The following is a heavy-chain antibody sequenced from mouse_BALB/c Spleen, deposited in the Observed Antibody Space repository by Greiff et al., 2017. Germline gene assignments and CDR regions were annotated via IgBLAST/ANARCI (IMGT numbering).Heavy chain of an antibody. V-gene: IGHV3-6*02. CDR1: GYSITSGYY. D-gene: IGHD2-4*01. J-gene: IGHJ3*01. CDR2: ISYDGSN. CDR3: AREGDYGAWFAY. Sequence: DVKLQESGPGLVKPSQSLSLTCSVTGYSITSGYYWNWIRQFPGNKLEWMGYISYDGSNNYNPSLKNRISITRDTSKNQFFLKLNSVTTEDTATYYCAREGDYGAWFAYWGQGTLVTVSA.